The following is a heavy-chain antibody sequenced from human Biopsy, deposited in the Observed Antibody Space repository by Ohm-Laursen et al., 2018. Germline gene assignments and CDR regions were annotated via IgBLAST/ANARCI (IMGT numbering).Heavy chain of an antibody. CDR3: AGGAAKGYPYDH. CDR1: GGTFNSYV. Sequence: ASVKVSCKTSGGTFNSYVITWVRQAPGQGLEWMGRIIPTFDTPTYAPDFQGRVTFTADKSTGTATLDLRSLTSEDTAVYYCAGGAAKGYPYDHWGQGTLVTVS. V-gene: IGHV1-69*06. D-gene: IGHD6-13*01. CDR2: IIPTFDTP. J-gene: IGHJ5*02.